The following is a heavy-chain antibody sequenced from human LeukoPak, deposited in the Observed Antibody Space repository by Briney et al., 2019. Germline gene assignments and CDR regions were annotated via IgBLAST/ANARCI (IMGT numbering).Heavy chain of an antibody. CDR2: VSGSGGST. J-gene: IGHJ6*02. Sequence: GGSLRLSCAASGFTFSSYAMSWGPPGPGEGLEWVSGVSGSGGSTYYADSAKGRFTISRDNFQNTRCLQMNTFRAAGTAVYFCSKGGGDYLIDCGMDVWGQGTTVTVSS. V-gene: IGHV3-23*01. CDR3: SKGGGDYLIDCGMDV. CDR1: GFTFSSYA. D-gene: IGHD4-17*01.